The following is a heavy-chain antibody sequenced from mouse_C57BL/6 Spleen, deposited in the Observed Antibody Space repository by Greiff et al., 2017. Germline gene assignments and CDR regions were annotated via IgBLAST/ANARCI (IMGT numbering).Heavy chain of an antibody. D-gene: IGHD2-4*01. J-gene: IGHJ2*01. CDR1: GYTFTSYW. V-gene: IGHV1-61*01. Sequence: VQLQQPGAELVRPGSSVKLSCKASGYTFTSYWLDWVKQRPGQGLEWIGNIYPSDSETHYNQKFKDKATLTVDKSSSTAYMQLSSLTSEDSAVYYCARRVYDYGRVSLDYWGQGTTLTVSS. CDR2: IYPSDSET. CDR3: ARRVYDYGRVSLDY.